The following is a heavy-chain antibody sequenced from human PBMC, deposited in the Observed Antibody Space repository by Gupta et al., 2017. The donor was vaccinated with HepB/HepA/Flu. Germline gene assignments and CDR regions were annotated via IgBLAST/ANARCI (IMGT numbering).Heavy chain of an antibody. Sequence: QVQLQQWGAGLLKPSETLSLTCAVYGGSFSGYYWTWIRPPPGKGLGWIGEINDIGSTNYNPSLKSRVTISIDTSKNQFSLKLTYVTAADTAVYYCAREGPLASAVPLDYWGQGTLVIVSS. CDR1: GGSFSGYY. D-gene: IGHD6-13*01. CDR3: AREGPLASAVPLDY. J-gene: IGHJ4*02. CDR2: INDIGST. V-gene: IGHV4-34*02.